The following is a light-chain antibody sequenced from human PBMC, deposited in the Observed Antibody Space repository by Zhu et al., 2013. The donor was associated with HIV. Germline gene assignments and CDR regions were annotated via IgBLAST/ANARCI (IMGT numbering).Light chain of an antibody. CDR2: GAS. V-gene: IGKV3D-20*02. CDR3: QQRSDWPPIT. Sequence: VLTQSPGTLSLSPGESATLYCRASQSLGSSFLAWYQQKLGQAPRLLIYGASRRATGIPDRFSGTGSGTDFTLTIRSLDPEDFAVYYCQQRSDWPPITFGQGTRLESK. CDR1: QSLGSSF. J-gene: IGKJ5*01.